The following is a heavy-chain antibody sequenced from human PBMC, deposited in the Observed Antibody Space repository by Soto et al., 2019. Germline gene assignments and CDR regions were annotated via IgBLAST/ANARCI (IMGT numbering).Heavy chain of an antibody. Sequence: PASTLSLTCAVSGYSISTGFNWGWIRQPPGKGLEWIGSIYHSGSTYYNLSLKSRVTISADTSKNQISLKLNSVTAAETAVYYCARVDILTVYGCMDVWGQGTTVTVTS. CDR2: IYHSGST. D-gene: IGHD3-9*01. CDR3: ARVDILTVYGCMDV. J-gene: IGHJ6*02. CDR1: GYSISTGFN. V-gene: IGHV4-38-2*01.